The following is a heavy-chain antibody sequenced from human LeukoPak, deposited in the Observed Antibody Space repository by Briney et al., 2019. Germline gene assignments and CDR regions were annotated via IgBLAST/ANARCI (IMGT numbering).Heavy chain of an antibody. V-gene: IGHV3-74*01. CDR1: GFTFSSYA. CDR2: INSDGSST. Sequence: GGSLRLSCAASGFTFSSYAMSWVRQAPGKGLVWVSRINSDGSSTNYADSVKGRFSISRDNAKNMLYLQMNNLRAEDTAVYYCARGRYYFEYWGQGTLVTVSS. CDR3: ARGRYYFEY. J-gene: IGHJ4*02. D-gene: IGHD3-3*01.